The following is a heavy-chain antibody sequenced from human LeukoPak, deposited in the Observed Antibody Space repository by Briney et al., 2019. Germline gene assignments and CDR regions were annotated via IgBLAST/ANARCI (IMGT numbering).Heavy chain of an antibody. J-gene: IGHJ6*02. CDR2: MNPNSGNT. V-gene: IGHV1-8*01. CDR1: GYTFTSYD. D-gene: IGHD3-9*01. CDR3: ARGVLRYFGRSYYYYGMDV. Sequence: GASVKVSCKASGYTFTSYDISWVRQATGQGLEWMGWMNPNSGNTGYAQKFQGRVTMTRNTSISTAYMELSSLRSEDTAVYYCARGVLRYFGRSYYYYGMDVWGQGTTVTVSS.